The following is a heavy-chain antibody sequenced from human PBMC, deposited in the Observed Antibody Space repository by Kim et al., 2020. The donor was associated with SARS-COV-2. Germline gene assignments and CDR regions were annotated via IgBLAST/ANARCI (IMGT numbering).Heavy chain of an antibody. D-gene: IGHD3-9*01. Sequence: GGSLRLSCAGSGFTFSSHWIYWVRQAPGKGLEWVSRIIGDGTSTSYADSVKGRFTISRDNAKNTVYLQINSLGAEDTAVYYCARETRFLDSFAFDVWGQGTTVTVSS. V-gene: IGHV3-74*01. CDR1: GFTFSSHW. CDR3: ARETRFLDSFAFDV. CDR2: IIGDGTST. J-gene: IGHJ6*02.